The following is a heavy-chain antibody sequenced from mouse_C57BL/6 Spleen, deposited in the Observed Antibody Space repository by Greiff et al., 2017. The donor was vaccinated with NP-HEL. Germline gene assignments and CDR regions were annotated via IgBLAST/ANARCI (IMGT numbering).Heavy chain of an antibody. D-gene: IGHD1-1*01. Sequence: QVQLQQPGAELVMPGASVKLSCKDSGYTFTSYWMHWVKQRPGQGLEWIGEIDPSDSYTNYNQKFKGKSTLTVDKSSSTAYMQLSSLTSEDSAVYYCARIYYGSSYGYFDYWGQGTTLTVSS. V-gene: IGHV1-69*01. J-gene: IGHJ2*01. CDR2: IDPSDSYT. CDR1: GYTFTSYW. CDR3: ARIYYGSSYGYFDY.